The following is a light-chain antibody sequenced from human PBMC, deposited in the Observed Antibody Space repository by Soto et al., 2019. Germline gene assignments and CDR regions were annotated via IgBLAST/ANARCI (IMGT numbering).Light chain of an antibody. V-gene: IGLV2-23*01. CDR1: SSDVGTDNL. CDR2: EGS. CDR3: CSYARSNSVV. Sequence: QSPLTQPASVSGSPGQSITLSCTGTSSDVGTDNLVSWYQQHPGKAPKLMIYEGSKRPSGVSNRFSGSKSGNTASLTISGLQAEDEADYYCCSYARSNSVVFGGGTKLTVL. J-gene: IGLJ2*01.